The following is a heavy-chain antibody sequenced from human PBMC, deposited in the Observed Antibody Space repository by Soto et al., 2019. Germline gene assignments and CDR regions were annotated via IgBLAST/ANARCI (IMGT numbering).Heavy chain of an antibody. D-gene: IGHD2-15*01. CDR3: ARDGVVVAATRYYYGMDV. J-gene: IGHJ6*02. CDR2: ISAYNGNT. Sequence: ASVKVSCQASGYTFTSYGISWVRQAPGQGLEWMVCISAYNGNTNYAQKLQGRVTMTTDTSTSTAYMELRILRSDDTAVYYCARDGVVVAATRYYYGMDVRRQGTTVTV. V-gene: IGHV1-18*01. CDR1: GYTFTSYG.